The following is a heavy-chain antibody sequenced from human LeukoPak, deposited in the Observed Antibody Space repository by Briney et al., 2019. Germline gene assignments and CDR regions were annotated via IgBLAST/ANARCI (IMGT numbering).Heavy chain of an antibody. CDR3: TKDTYCSGTTRNGGPGDY. Sequence: SETPSLTCTVSGGSISSQYWSWIRQPAGKGLEWIGRIYASGSTNYNPSLKSRVTMSVDTSKNQFSLKLSSVTAADTAVFYCTKDTYCSGTTRNGGPGDYWGQGILVTVSS. CDR1: GGSISSQY. D-gene: IGHD2-15*01. V-gene: IGHV4-4*07. CDR2: IYASGST. J-gene: IGHJ4*02.